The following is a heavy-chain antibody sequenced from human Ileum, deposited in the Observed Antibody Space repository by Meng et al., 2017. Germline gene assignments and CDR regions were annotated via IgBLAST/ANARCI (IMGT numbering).Heavy chain of an antibody. CDR1: GYTFTSYF. CDR3: ARGDSRGALDY. J-gene: IGHJ4*02. V-gene: IGHV1-3*04. CDR2: LNTANGYT. Sequence: ASVKVSCKASGYTFTSYFIHWVRQAPGQRLEWMAWLNTANGYTKFSQKFQGRVTITRDTSASTAYMDLGSLRSEDTAVYYCARGDSRGALDYWGQGTLVTVSS. D-gene: IGHD3-22*01.